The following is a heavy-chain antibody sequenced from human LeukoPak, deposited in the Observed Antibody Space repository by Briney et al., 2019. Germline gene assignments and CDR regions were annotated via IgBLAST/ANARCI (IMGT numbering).Heavy chain of an antibody. D-gene: IGHD7-27*01. CDR1: GFIFSDHY. Sequence: PGGSLRLSCGASGFIFSDHYMSWFRQAPGRGLEWISYITKSGTDMEYADSVKGRFTISRDNAKNSLFLQMNSLRAEDTAVYFCVRGHWGIDYWGQGTLVTVSS. V-gene: IGHV3-11*04. J-gene: IGHJ4*02. CDR3: VRGHWGIDY. CDR2: ITKSGTDM.